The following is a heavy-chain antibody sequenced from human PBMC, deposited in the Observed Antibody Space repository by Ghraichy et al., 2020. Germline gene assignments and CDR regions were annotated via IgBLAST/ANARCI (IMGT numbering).Heavy chain of an antibody. J-gene: IGHJ4*02. V-gene: IGHV2-70*11. CDR3: ARVRYYYDNSGYFYIDY. CDR2: IDWDDGK. D-gene: IGHD3-22*01. Sequence: SGPTLVKPTQTLTLTCTFSGFSLSTSGMCVSWIRQAPGKALEWLARIDWDDGKYYSTSLKTRLTISKDASKNQVVLTMTNMDPVDTATYYCARVRYYYDNSGYFYIDYWGQGTLVTVSS. CDR1: GFSLSTSGMC.